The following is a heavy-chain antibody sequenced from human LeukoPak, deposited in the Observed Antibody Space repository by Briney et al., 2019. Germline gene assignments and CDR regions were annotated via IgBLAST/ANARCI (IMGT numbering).Heavy chain of an antibody. CDR2: IYSGGYT. J-gene: IGHJ5*02. CDR3: VKGLEERHDSSGYYSNWFDP. Sequence: GGSLRLSCAASGFTVTTNYMTWVRQAPGKGLEWVSIIYSGGYTDYADSGKGRFTISRDNSKNTLYVQMNSLRAEDTAIYYCVKGLEERHDSSGYYSNWFDPWGQRTLVTVSS. V-gene: IGHV3-66*01. D-gene: IGHD3-22*01. CDR1: GFTVTTNY.